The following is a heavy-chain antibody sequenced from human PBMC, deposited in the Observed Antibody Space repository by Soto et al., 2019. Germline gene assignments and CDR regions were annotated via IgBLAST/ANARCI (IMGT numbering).Heavy chain of an antibody. CDR1: AFTFSSFA. D-gene: IGHD3-22*01. CDR3: SRDRAYYDSSGSYSPPY. CDR2: ISGLAATT. Sequence: RSLRLFCAASAFTFSSFAVNRVLQAPGKGLEWVSAISGLAATTHFADSVKGRFNISRDNSKNTLYLQMNSLRAEDTAVYYCSRDRAYYDSSGSYSPPYWGQGTLVTVSS. J-gene: IGHJ4*02. V-gene: IGHV3-23*01.